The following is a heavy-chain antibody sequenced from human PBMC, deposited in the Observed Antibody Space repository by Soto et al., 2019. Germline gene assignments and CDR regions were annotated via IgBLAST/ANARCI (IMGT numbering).Heavy chain of an antibody. CDR3: ARDEAYKWNDGGWFDP. CDR2: ISAYNGNT. J-gene: IGHJ5*02. Sequence: QVQLVQSGAEVKKPGASVKVSCKASGYTFTSYGISWVRQASGQGLEWMGWISAYNGNTKYAQKLQGRVTMTTDTSTSTDYMELRSPRSDDTAVYYCARDEAYKWNDGGWFDPWGQGTLVTVSS. CDR1: GYTFTSYG. D-gene: IGHD1-1*01. V-gene: IGHV1-18*01.